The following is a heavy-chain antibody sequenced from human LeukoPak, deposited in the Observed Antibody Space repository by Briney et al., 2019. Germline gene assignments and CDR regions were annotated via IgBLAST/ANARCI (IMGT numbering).Heavy chain of an antibody. CDR1: GFTFSSYS. CDR2: ISSSSSYI. CDR3: ARVFLYCGGDCHSGQFCY. D-gene: IGHD2-21*02. V-gene: IGHV3-21*01. Sequence: GGSLRLSCAVSGFTFSSYSMNWVRQAPGKGLEWVSSISSSSSYIYYADSVKGRFTISRDNAKNSLYLQMNSLRAEDTAVYYCARVFLYCGGDCHSGQFCYRGQGTLVTVSS. J-gene: IGHJ4*02.